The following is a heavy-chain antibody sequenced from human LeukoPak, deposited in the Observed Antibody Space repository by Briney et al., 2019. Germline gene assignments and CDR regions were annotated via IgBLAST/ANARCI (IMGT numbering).Heavy chain of an antibody. CDR3: ARSHGSYGMDV. V-gene: IGHV1-69*04. J-gene: IGHJ6*02. D-gene: IGHD3-10*01. CDR1: GGTFSSYA. Sequence: GSSVKVSCKASGGTFSSYAISWVRQAPGQGLEWMGRITPILGIANYAQKFQGKVTITADKSTSTAYMELSSLRSEDTAVYYCARSHGSYGMDVWGQGTTVTVSS. CDR2: ITPILGIA.